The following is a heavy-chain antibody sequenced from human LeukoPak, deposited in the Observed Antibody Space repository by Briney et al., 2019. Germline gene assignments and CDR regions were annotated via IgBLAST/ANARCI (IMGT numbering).Heavy chain of an antibody. CDR2: MNPNSGNT. D-gene: IGHD6-13*01. V-gene: IGHV1-8*01. CDR1: GYTFTSYD. J-gene: IGHJ4*02. Sequence: ASVKVSCKASGYTFTSYDINWVRQATGQGLEWMGWMNPNSGNTGYAQKFQGRVTMIRNTSISTAYMELSSLRSEDTAVYYCAREIAAAGLSFDYWGQGTLVTVSS. CDR3: AREIAAAGLSFDY.